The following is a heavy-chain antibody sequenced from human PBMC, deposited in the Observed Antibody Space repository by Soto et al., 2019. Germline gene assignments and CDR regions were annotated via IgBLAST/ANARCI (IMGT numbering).Heavy chain of an antibody. Sequence: APVKRSRGVTGPSCSELPRMWVRQRPGKGLEWMGGFHPEDGEVVYAQNFQGRITMTEDRATDTVYLDLSSLRPDDTAVYYCVSPYVTVDDISVTDYWGQ. CDR2: FHPEDGEV. D-gene: IGHD3-9*01. CDR3: VSPYVTVDDISVTDY. CDR1: GPSCSELP. V-gene: IGHV1-24*01. J-gene: IGHJ4*01.